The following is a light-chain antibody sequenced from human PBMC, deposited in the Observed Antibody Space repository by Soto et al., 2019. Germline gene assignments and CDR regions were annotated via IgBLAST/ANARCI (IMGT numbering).Light chain of an antibody. CDR2: DVS. CDR1: SSDVGGYNY. CDR3: XSYTSSSTLLYV. Sequence: QSALTQPASVSGSPGQSITISCTGTSSDVGGYNYVSWYQQHPGKAPKLMIYDVSNRPSGVSNRFSGSKSGNTASLTISGLQAEXXXXXYCXSYTSSSTLLYVFGTGTKLTVL. V-gene: IGLV2-14*01. J-gene: IGLJ1*01.